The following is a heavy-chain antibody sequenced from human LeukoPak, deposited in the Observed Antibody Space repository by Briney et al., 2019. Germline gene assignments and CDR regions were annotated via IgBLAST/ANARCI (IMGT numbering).Heavy chain of an antibody. Sequence: SQALSLTCMVYGGSISSGSCYWSWIRQPAGRGLEWLGRIYSTGSTNYNPSFKSRVNIPRDTSNNQFSLKLRSVNAADTGVYYCARVVSGGRFSNSWGHFSDFWGQGT. CDR3: ARVVSGGRFSNSWGHFSDF. J-gene: IGHJ4*02. V-gene: IGHV4-61*02. D-gene: IGHD6-6*01. CDR2: IYSTGST. CDR1: GGSISSGSCY.